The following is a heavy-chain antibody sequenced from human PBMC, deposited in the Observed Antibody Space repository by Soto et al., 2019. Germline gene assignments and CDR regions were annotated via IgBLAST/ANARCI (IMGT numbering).Heavy chain of an antibody. J-gene: IGHJ6*02. Sequence: GGSLRLSCAASGFTFSSYAMHWVRQAPGKGLEWVAVISYDGSNKYYADSVKGRFTISRDNSKNTLYLQMNSLRAEDTAVYYCARDRRRTKDGSGSYYISYYYYGMDVWGQGTTVTVSS. V-gene: IGHV3-30-3*01. CDR1: GFTFSSYA. CDR3: ARDRRRTKDGSGSYYISYYYYGMDV. D-gene: IGHD3-10*01. CDR2: ISYDGSNK.